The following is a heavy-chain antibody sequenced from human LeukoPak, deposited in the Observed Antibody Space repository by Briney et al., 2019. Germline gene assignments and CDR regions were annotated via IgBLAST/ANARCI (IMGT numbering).Heavy chain of an antibody. D-gene: IGHD3-9*01. CDR2: ISYDGSNK. CDR3: ASLRYFDWLDHYYYYGMDV. J-gene: IGHJ6*02. V-gene: IGHV3-30-3*01. Sequence: GRSLRLSCAASGFTFSSYAMHWARQAPGKGLEWVAVISYDGSNKYYADSVKGRFTISRDNSKNTLYLQMNSLRAEDTAVYYCASLRYFDWLDHYYYYGMDVWGQGTTVTVSS. CDR1: GFTFSSYA.